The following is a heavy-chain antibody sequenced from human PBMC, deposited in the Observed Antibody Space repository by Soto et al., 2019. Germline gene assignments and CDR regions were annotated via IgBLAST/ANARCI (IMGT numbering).Heavy chain of an antibody. J-gene: IGHJ4*02. CDR2: ISWDGGST. CDR1: GFTFDDYT. CDR3: AKGYTVTLPIGYFDY. D-gene: IGHD4-4*01. V-gene: IGHV3-43*01. Sequence: EVQLVESGGVVVQPGGSLRLSCAASGFTFDDYTMHWVRQAPGKGLEWVSLISWDGGSTYYADSVKGRFSISRDNIKNSLYLQRNSRRTEDTALYYCAKGYTVTLPIGYFDYWGQGTLVTVSS.